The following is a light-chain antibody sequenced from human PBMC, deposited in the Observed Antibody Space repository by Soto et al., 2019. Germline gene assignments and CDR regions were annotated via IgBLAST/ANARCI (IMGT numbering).Light chain of an antibody. J-gene: IGLJ2*01. CDR3: CSYAGTSTVV. CDR1: SSDVGSYNL. Sequence: SALTQPASVSGSPGQSITISCTGTSSDVGSYNLVSWYQQHPGKAPKLMIFEGSKRPSGVSNRFSGSKSGNTASLTISGLQSEDEAAYYCCSYAGTSTVVFGGGTKVTVL. V-gene: IGLV2-23*01. CDR2: EGS.